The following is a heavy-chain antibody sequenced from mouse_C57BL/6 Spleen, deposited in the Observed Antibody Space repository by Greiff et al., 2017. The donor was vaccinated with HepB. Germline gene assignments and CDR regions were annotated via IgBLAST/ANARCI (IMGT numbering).Heavy chain of an antibody. D-gene: IGHD1-1*01. CDR1: GYTFTNYW. CDR3: ARSKGITTVREDYAMDY. V-gene: IGHV1-63*01. CDR2: IYPGGGYT. J-gene: IGHJ4*01. Sequence: VKLMESGAELVRPGTSVKMSCKASGYTFTNYWIGWAKQRPGHGLEWIGDIYPGGGYTNYNEKFKGKATLTADKSSSTAYMQFSSLTSEDSAIYYCARSKGITTVREDYAMDYWGQGTSVTVSS.